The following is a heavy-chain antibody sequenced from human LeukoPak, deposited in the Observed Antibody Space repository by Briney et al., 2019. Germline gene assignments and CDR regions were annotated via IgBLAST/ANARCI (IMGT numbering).Heavy chain of an antibody. CDR1: GYSFTTYW. V-gene: IGHV5-51*01. J-gene: IGHJ4*02. D-gene: IGHD1/OR15-1a*01. CDR3: ATSESQTRFDY. Sequence: GESLKISCKGSGYSFTTYWIGWVRQMPGKGLEWIGIIFPGDSDTTYNPSLQGQVSISADKSINTAYLQWSSLRASDTATYYCATSESQTRFDYWGEGTLVTVSS. CDR2: IFPGDSDT.